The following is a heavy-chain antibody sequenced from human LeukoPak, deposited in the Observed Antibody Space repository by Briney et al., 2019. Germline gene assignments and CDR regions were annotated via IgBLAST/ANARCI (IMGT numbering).Heavy chain of an antibody. J-gene: IGHJ4*02. D-gene: IGHD3-10*01. V-gene: IGHV4-59*01. CDR2: IYYSGST. CDR3: ARTMYYYGSGSYTYFDY. CDR1: GGSLSSYY. Sequence: SETLSLTCAVSGGSLSSYYWSWIRQPPGKGLGWIGYIYYSGSTNYNPSLKSRVTISVDTSKNQFSLKLSSVTAADTAVYDCARTMYYYGSGSYTYFDYWGQGTLVTVPS.